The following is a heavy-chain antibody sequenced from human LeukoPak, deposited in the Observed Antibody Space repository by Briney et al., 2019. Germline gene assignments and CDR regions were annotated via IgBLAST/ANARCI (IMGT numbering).Heavy chain of an antibody. J-gene: IGHJ4*02. V-gene: IGHV4-34*01. CDR1: GGSFSGYY. CDR2: INHSGST. D-gene: IGHD4/OR15-4a*01. CDR3: ARVKRCLDY. Sequence: SETLSLTCAVYGGSFSGYYWSWIRQPPGKGLEWIGEINHSGSTNYDPSLKSRVTISVDTSKNQFPLKLSSVTAADTAVYYCARVKRCLDYWGQGTLVTVSS.